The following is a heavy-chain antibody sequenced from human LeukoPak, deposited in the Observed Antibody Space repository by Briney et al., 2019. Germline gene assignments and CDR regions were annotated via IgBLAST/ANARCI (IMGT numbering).Heavy chain of an antibody. Sequence: GGSPRLSCAASGFTVSTNHMSWVRQSPGKGLEWVSVTYRGGTTDYADFVKDRFSSYRDTSKNTLDLQMNSLRDEDTAVYYCARVLGSPSYFDDWGQGTLVTVSP. CDR2: TYRGGTT. J-gene: IGHJ4*02. V-gene: IGHV3-66*01. CDR1: GFTVSTNH. D-gene: IGHD3-16*01. CDR3: ARVLGSPSYFDD.